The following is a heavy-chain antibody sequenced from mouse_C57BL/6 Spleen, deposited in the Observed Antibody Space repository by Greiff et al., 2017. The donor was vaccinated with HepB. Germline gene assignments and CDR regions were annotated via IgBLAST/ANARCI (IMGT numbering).Heavy chain of an antibody. D-gene: IGHD2-4*01. J-gene: IGHJ4*01. CDR2: IYPGDGDT. Sequence: VQLQQSGPELVKPGASVKISCKASGYAFSSSWMNWVKQRPGKGLEWIGRIYPGDGDTNYNGKFKGKATLTADKSSSTAYMQLSSLTSEDSAVYFCARWVYYDYDRYAMDYWGQGTSVTVSS. CDR1: GYAFSSSW. V-gene: IGHV1-82*01. CDR3: ARWVYYDYDRYAMDY.